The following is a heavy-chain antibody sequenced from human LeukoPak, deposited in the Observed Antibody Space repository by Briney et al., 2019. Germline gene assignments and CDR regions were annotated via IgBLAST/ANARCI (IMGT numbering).Heavy chain of an antibody. V-gene: IGHV4-34*01. CDR2: INHSGGT. CDR1: GGSFSGYY. CDR3: ARGRRSDVLSYFSGWFDY. Sequence: PSETLSLTCAVYGGSFSGYYWSWIRQPPGKGLEWIGEINHSGGTNYNPSLKSRVTISVDTSKNQFSLKLSSVTAADTAVYYCARGRRSDVLSYFSGWFDYWGQGTLVTVSS. J-gene: IGHJ5*01. D-gene: IGHD2-15*01.